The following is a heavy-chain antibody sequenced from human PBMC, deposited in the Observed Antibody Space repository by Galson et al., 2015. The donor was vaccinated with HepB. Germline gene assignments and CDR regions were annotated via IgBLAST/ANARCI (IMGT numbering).Heavy chain of an antibody. Sequence: SVKVSCKASGYTFTSYGISWVRQAPGQGLEWMGWISAYNGNTNYAQKLQGRVTMTTDTSTSTAYMELRSLRSDDTAVYYCARVVYDFWSGYYPHYYYYGMDVWGQGTTFTVSS. D-gene: IGHD3-3*01. CDR2: ISAYNGNT. J-gene: IGHJ6*02. CDR1: GYTFTSYG. V-gene: IGHV1-18*04. CDR3: ARVVYDFWSGYYPHYYYYGMDV.